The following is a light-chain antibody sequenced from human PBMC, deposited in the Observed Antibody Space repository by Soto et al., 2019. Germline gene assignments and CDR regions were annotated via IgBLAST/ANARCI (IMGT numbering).Light chain of an antibody. CDR3: SSYTSDSSYV. CDR2: AVS. J-gene: IGLJ1*01. Sequence: QSVLTQPASVSGSPGQSITISCTGTSSDVGLYDYVSWYQQHPGKAPQLMIYAVSNRPSGVSNRFSASKSGNTASLFISGLQAEDGADYYCSSYTSDSSYVFGSGTRSPS. V-gene: IGLV2-14*01. CDR1: SSDVGLYDY.